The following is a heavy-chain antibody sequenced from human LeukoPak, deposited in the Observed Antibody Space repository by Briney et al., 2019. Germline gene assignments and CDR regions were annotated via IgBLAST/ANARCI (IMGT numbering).Heavy chain of an antibody. Sequence: SETPSLTCAVYGGSFSGYYWSWIRQPPGKGLEWIGEINHSGSTNYNPSLKSRVTISVDTSKNQFSLKLSSVTAADTAVYYCARGDRVLLWFGELLKKKNWFDPWGQGTLVTVSS. CDR3: ARGDRVLLWFGELLKKKNWFDP. CDR1: GGSFSGYY. CDR2: INHSGST. D-gene: IGHD3-10*01. V-gene: IGHV4-34*01. J-gene: IGHJ5*02.